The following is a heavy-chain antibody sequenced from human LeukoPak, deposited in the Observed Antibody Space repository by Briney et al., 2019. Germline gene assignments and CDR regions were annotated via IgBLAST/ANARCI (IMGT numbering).Heavy chain of an antibody. Sequence: GGSLRLSCVASGFSISTHTLNWLRQAPGKGLEWLSAISGSSSDIFYADSLKGRFTISRDNAKNSLYLQMNTLRAEDTAVYYCTRDAYSINYYYNGMDVWDQGTTVIVSS. CDR2: ISGSSSDI. CDR1: GFSISTHT. V-gene: IGHV3-21*01. CDR3: TRDAYSINYYYNGMDV. J-gene: IGHJ6*02. D-gene: IGHD4-11*01.